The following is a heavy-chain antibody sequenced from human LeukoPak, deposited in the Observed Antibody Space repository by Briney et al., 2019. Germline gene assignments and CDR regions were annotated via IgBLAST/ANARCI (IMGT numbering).Heavy chain of an antibody. V-gene: IGHV3-74*01. CDR1: GFTFSKYW. D-gene: IGHD6-19*01. CDR3: ATKQWLAPPPDS. Sequence: GGSLRLSCAASGFTFSKYWMLWVRQAPGKGLESVSRINTDGTVTTYADSVKGRFTVSRDNADNTMFLQMNSLRNEDTAVYYCATKQWLAPPPDSWGQGTPVTVSS. J-gene: IGHJ4*02. CDR2: INTDGTVT.